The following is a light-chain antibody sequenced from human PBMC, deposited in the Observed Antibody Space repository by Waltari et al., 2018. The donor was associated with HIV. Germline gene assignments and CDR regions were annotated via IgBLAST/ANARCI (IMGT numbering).Light chain of an antibody. Sequence: QPVLTQEPSLTVSPGGTVTLTCASSAGIVTRGHSPHWSQQRPGQAPKALLFDSTNRYSWTPGRFSGSCLEDKAALTLTGAQIEDEADYYCLLSFDGDLLFGGGTKLTVL. CDR3: LLSFDGDLL. J-gene: IGLJ2*01. CDR2: DST. CDR1: AGIVTRGHS. V-gene: IGLV7-46*01.